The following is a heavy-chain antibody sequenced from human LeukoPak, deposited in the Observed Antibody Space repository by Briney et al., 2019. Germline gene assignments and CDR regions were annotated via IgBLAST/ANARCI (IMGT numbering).Heavy chain of an antibody. Sequence: GGSLRLSCEASGFTFRRYWMHWVRQAPGKGLVGVSRIENDGRRTSYADSVKGRSTVSRDNAKNTLYLQMNSLRVEDTAVYYCARDPTIFGMGYFDYWGQGILVTVSS. CDR2: IENDGRRT. D-gene: IGHD3-3*01. J-gene: IGHJ4*02. CDR1: GFTFRRYW. V-gene: IGHV3-74*01. CDR3: ARDPTIFGMGYFDY.